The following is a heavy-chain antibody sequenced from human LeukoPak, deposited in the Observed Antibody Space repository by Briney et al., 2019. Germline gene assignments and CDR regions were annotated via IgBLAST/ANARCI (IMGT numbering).Heavy chain of an antibody. CDR2: IYYSGST. J-gene: IGHJ4*02. CDR3: ARDHVKLGSGRPVDY. CDR1: GGSISSGDYY. D-gene: IGHD3-10*01. Sequence: SETLSLTCTVSGGSISSGDYYWSWIRQPPGKGLEWIAYIYYSGSTYYNPSLMSRLTISVDTSKNQFSLKLSSVTAADTAVYYCARDHVKLGSGRPVDYWGQGTLVTVSS. V-gene: IGHV4-30-4*01.